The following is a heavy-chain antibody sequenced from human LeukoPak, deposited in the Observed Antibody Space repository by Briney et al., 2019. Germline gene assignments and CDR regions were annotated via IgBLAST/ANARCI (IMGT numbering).Heavy chain of an antibody. CDR3: ARAVEYSYGNWLDP. Sequence: ASVKVSCKASGYTFTSCGISWVRQAPGQGLEWMGWISAYNGNTNYAQKLQGRVTMTTDTSTSTAYMELRSLRSDDTAVYYCARAVEYSYGNWLDPWGQGTLVTVSS. CDR1: GYTFTSCG. J-gene: IGHJ5*02. D-gene: IGHD5-18*01. CDR2: ISAYNGNT. V-gene: IGHV1-18*01.